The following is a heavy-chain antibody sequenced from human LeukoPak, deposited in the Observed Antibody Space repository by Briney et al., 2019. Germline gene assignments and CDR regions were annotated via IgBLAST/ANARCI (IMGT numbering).Heavy chain of an antibody. D-gene: IGHD4-17*01. Sequence: ASVKVSCKASGYTFTSYGISWVRQAPGQGLEWMGWISAYNGNTNYAQKLQGRVTMTTDTSTSTAYMELRSLRSDDTAVYYCARAGYDYGEYVYFQHWGQGTLVTVSS. CDR3: ARAGYDYGEYVYFQH. V-gene: IGHV1-18*01. J-gene: IGHJ1*01. CDR1: GYTFTSYG. CDR2: ISAYNGNT.